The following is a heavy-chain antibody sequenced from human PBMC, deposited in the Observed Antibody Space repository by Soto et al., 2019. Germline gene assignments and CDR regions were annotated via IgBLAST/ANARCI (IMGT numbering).Heavy chain of an antibody. D-gene: IGHD3-10*01. CDR1: GFTFSSYS. J-gene: IGHJ4*02. CDR3: ARDPSVFPEYYYGSGIPDY. Sequence: GGSLRLSCAASGFTFSSYSMNWVRQAPGKGLEWVSSISSSSSYIYYADSVKGRFTISRDNAKNSLYLQMNSLRAEDTAVYYCARDPSVFPEYYYGSGIPDYWGQGTLVTVSS. CDR2: ISSSSSYI. V-gene: IGHV3-21*01.